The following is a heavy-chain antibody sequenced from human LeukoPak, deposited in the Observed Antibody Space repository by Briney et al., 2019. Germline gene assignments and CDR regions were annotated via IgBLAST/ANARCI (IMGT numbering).Heavy chain of an antibody. CDR2: IYHSGST. Sequence: SETLSLTCTVSGYSISSGYYWGWIRQPPGKGLEWIGSIYHSGSTYYNPSLKSRVTISVDTSKNQFSLKLSSVTAADTAVYYCARDGRGVGYFDWYYFDYWGQGTLVTVSS. V-gene: IGHV4-38-2*02. CDR1: GYSISSGYY. J-gene: IGHJ4*02. CDR3: ARDGRGVGYFDWYYFDY. D-gene: IGHD3-9*01.